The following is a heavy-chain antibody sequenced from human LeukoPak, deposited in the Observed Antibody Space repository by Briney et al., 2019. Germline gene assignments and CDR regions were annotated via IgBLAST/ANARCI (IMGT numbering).Heavy chain of an antibody. D-gene: IGHD6-13*01. CDR1: GFTFSSYA. J-gene: IGHJ5*02. CDR3: VKPKYSSSWATPFDP. CDR2: ISSIGGST. V-gene: IGHV3-64D*06. Sequence: PGGSLRLSCSASGFTFSSYAMHWVRQAPGKGLEYVSAISSIGGSTYYADSVKGRFTISRDNSKNTLYLQMSSLRAEDTAVYYCVKPKYSSSWATPFDPWGQGTLVTVSS.